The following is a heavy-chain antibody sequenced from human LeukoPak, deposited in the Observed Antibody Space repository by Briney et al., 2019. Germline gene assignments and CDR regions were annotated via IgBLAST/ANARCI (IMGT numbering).Heavy chain of an antibody. D-gene: IGHD1-26*01. J-gene: IGHJ4*02. CDR2: FYYSGST. Sequence: SETLSLTCTVSGGSISSYYWSWIRQPPGKGLEWIGHFYYSGSTNYNPSLRSRVTISVDTSRNQFSLRLTSVTAADTAVYYCARGQGGNYYLNYFDYWGQGALVTVSS. CDR3: ARGQGGNYYLNYFDY. V-gene: IGHV4-59*12. CDR1: GGSISSYY.